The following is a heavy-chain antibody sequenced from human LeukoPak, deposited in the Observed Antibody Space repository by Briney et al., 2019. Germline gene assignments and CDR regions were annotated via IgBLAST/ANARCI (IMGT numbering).Heavy chain of an antibody. V-gene: IGHV3-23*01. D-gene: IGHD2-2*01. CDR3: AKVPADPSEPLPPHAFDF. CDR1: GFTFSSYS. CDR2: LSGSGGST. J-gene: IGHJ3*01. Sequence: GGSLRLSCAASGFTFSSYSMSWVRQAPGKGMDWVSSLSGSGGSTYYADSVKGRFTISRDNSKNALYLHMSSLRAEDTALYYCAKVPADPSEPLPPHAFDFWGQGTMVTVSS.